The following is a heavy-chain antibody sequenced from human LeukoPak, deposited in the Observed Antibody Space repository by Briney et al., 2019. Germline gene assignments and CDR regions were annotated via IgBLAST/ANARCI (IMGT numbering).Heavy chain of an antibody. V-gene: IGHV1-8*02. CDR3: ARGGFYCTNGVCYKTNFDY. CDR2: MNPNSGNT. D-gene: IGHD2-8*01. J-gene: IGHJ4*02. Sequence: ASVKVSCKASGYTFTGYYMHWVRQATGQGLEWMGWMNPNSGNTGYAQNFQGRVTMTRNTSISTAYMELSSLRSEDTAVYYCARGGFYCTNGVCYKTNFDYWGQGTLVTVSS. CDR1: GYTFTGYY.